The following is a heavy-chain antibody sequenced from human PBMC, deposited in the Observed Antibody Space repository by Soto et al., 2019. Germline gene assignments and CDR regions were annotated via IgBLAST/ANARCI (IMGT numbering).Heavy chain of an antibody. V-gene: IGHV1-8*01. J-gene: IGHJ4*02. Sequence: ASVKVSCKASGYTFTSYDINWGRQATGQGLEWMGWMNPNSGNTGYAQKFRGRVTMTRNTSISTAYMELSSLRSEDTAVYYCAREKSSGNYNDYWGQGTLVTVSS. CDR1: GYTFTSYD. CDR3: AREKSSGNYNDY. CDR2: MNPNSGNT. D-gene: IGHD3-22*01.